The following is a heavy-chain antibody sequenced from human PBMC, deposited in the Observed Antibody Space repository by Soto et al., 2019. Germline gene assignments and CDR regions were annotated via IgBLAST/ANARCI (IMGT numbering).Heavy chain of an antibody. V-gene: IGHV1-69*01. Sequence: QVQLVQSGAEVKKPGSSVRVSCKASGGTFSDYAITWVRQAPGQGLEWMGGIIPIFGTTNYAQKFQGRVSITAAESTGTAYMELSSLRSEDSAIYYCARDRPYYHDSSGYHSQKAFDVWGQGTMLTVSS. D-gene: IGHD3-22*01. J-gene: IGHJ3*01. CDR2: IIPIFGTT. CDR3: ARDRPYYHDSSGYHSQKAFDV. CDR1: GGTFSDYA.